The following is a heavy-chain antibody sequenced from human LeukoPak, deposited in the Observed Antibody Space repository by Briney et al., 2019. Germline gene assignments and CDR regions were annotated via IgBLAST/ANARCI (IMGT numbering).Heavy chain of an antibody. J-gene: IGHJ4*02. CDR2: IYYSGST. Sequence: SETLSLTCTVSGGSISSYYWSWIRQPPGKGLEWIGYIYYSGSTNYNPSLKSRVTISVDTSKNQFSLKLSSVTAADTAVYYCARLKWDDYVWGSHRFDYWGQGTLVTVSS. CDR3: ARLKWDDYVWGSHRFDY. D-gene: IGHD3-16*02. V-gene: IGHV4-59*08. CDR1: GGSISSYY.